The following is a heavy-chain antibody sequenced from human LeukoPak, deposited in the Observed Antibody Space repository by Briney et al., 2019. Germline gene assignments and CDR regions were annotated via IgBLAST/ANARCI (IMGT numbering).Heavy chain of an antibody. Sequence: GASVKVSCKACGYTFSNYDVIWVRQAPGQGLEWMGWMNPNSGNTGYVQRFQGRVTMTGDTSISTAYMELSSLMSDDTAVYYCARAVRNQLLSDYWGQGTLVTVSS. CDR1: GYTFSNYD. V-gene: IGHV1-8*01. CDR3: ARAVRNQLLSDY. CDR2: MNPNSGNT. J-gene: IGHJ4*02. D-gene: IGHD2-2*01.